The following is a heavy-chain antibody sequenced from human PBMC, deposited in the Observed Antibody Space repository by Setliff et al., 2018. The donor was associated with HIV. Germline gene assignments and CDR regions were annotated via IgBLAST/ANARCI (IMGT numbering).Heavy chain of an antibody. J-gene: IGHJ6*03. CDR1: GGISCNSV. CDR3: ARGSGVGHTTLDDYYYYMDV. V-gene: IGHV1-69*13. CDR2: IIHLFGIT. Sequence: SVKVSCKASGGISCNSVITWVRQAPGQGLELMGGIIHLFGITNHAQKFQGRVTITADESSSTPYMELSSLQSVATAVYFCARGSGVGHTTLDDYYYYMDVWGKGTTVTVSS. D-gene: IGHD3-10*01.